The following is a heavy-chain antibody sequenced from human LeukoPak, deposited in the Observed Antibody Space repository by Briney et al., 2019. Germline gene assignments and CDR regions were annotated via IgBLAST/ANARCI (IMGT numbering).Heavy chain of an antibody. Sequence: GGSLRLSCAASGFTFSNAWMSWVRQAPGKGLEWVGRIKSRTDGGTTDYAAPVKGRFTISRDDSKNTLYLQMNSLRAEDTAVYYCAKDYAAAGIFDYWGQGTLVTVSS. D-gene: IGHD6-13*01. J-gene: IGHJ4*02. CDR1: GFTFSNAW. CDR3: AKDYAAAGIFDY. CDR2: IKSRTDGGTT. V-gene: IGHV3-15*01.